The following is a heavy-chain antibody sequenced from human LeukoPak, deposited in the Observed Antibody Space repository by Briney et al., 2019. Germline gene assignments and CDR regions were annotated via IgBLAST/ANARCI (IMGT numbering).Heavy chain of an antibody. V-gene: IGHV2-5*01. CDR3: VHSSLANNGMDG. CDR1: GFSLSDTGEC. D-gene: IGHD1/OR15-1a*01. CDR2: IFWNDDK. Sequence: SGPTLVNPTQTLTLTCTFSGFSLSDTGECVGWIRQPPGEALEWLALIFWNDDKFYNASLKSRLSITKDTSKNQVILTITTLDPIDTAKYYCVHSSLANNGMDGWGQGAAVSVSS. J-gene: IGHJ6*02.